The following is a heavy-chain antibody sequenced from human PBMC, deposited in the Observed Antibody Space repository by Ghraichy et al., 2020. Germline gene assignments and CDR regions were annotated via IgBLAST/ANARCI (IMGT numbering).Heavy chain of an antibody. CDR2: MNPNSGNT. J-gene: IGHJ4*02. Sequence: ASVKVSCKASGYTFTSYDINWVRQATGQGLEWMGWMNPNSGNTGYAQKFQGRVTMTRNTSISTAYMELSSLRSEDTAVYYCARGRRSSVSHLPDYWGQGTLVTVSS. CDR1: GYTFTSYD. V-gene: IGHV1-8*01. CDR3: ARGRRSSVSHLPDY.